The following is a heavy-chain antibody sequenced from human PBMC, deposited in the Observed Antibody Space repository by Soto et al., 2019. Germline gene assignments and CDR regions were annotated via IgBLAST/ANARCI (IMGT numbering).Heavy chain of an antibody. CDR1: GYSISSGCQ. V-gene: IGHV4-38-2*01. Sequence: SENLSLTCAVSGYSISSGCQRAWIRKPPGKGLEWLGRVHYSGNTYYNQSLKSRLNTSVDRSKNQFSLNLSSVTAADTAVYYCARQDRVVAEGRWYDPWGQGTLVSVTS. D-gene: IGHD2-15*01. J-gene: IGHJ5*02. CDR3: ARQDRVVAEGRWYDP. CDR2: VHYSGNT.